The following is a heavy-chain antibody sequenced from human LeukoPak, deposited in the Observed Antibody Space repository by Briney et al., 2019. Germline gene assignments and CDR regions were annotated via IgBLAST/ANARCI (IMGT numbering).Heavy chain of an antibody. CDR3: ARGRYSSSWFPFDY. D-gene: IGHD6-13*01. V-gene: IGHV4-34*01. J-gene: IGHJ4*02. CDR2: INHSGST. CDR1: GGSFSGYY. Sequence: SETLSLTCAVYGGSFSGYYWSWIRQPPGKGLEWIGEINHSGSTNYNPSLKSRVTISVDTSKNQSSLKLSSVTAADTAVYYCARGRYSSSWFPFDYWGQGTLVTVSS.